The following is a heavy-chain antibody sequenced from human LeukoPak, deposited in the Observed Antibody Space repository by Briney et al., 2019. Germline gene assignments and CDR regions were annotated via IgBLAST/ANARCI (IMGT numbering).Heavy chain of an antibody. Sequence: GGSLRLSCSASGFTFSSYGMHWVRQAPGKGLKFVSSITSDGGGTYYADSVKSRFSISRDNAKNTLYLQMASLRAEDTALYYCAALDATDVDYWGQGTLVTVSS. D-gene: IGHD2-15*01. CDR2: ITSDGGGT. J-gene: IGHJ4*02. V-gene: IGHV3-64D*09. CDR3: AALDATDVDY. CDR1: GFTFSSYG.